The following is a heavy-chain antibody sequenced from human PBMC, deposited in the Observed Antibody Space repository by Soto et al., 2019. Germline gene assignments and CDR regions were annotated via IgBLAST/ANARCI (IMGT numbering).Heavy chain of an antibody. Sequence: QVQLVQSGAEVKKPGSSVKVSCKASGGTFSSYTISWVRQAPGQGLEWMGRIIPILGIANYAQKFQGRVTINADKSTSTAYMERSRLRSEDTAVYYCARDRGGDYDILTGSDYWGQGTLVTVSS. D-gene: IGHD3-9*01. CDR1: GGTFSSYT. J-gene: IGHJ4*02. CDR2: IIPILGIA. V-gene: IGHV1-69*08. CDR3: ARDRGGDYDILTGSDY.